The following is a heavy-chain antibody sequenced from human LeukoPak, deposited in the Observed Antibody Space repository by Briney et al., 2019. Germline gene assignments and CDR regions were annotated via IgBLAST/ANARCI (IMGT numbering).Heavy chain of an antibody. CDR3: ARDSGYSNGWYDY. D-gene: IGHD6-19*01. Sequence: SGTLSLTCTVSGGSISSYYWSWIRQPPGKGLEWIGYIYYSGSTNYSPSLKSRVTISVDTSKDQFSLKLSSVTAADTAVYYCARDSGYSNGWYDYWGQGTLVTVP. J-gene: IGHJ4*02. CDR2: IYYSGST. V-gene: IGHV4-59*01. CDR1: GGSISSYY.